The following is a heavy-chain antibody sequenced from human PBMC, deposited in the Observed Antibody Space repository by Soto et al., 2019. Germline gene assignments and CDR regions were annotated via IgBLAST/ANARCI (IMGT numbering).Heavy chain of an antibody. Sequence: GASVKVSCKASGYSFSDYYMHWERQAPGQGLQWMGWINPKSGDTKCAQSFQGGVTMTRDTSINTAYMELNRLTSDDTAVYYCTRGRTTGPVAVSETILGGYWGQGTLVTVSS. CDR2: INPKSGDT. CDR3: TRGRTTGPVAVSETILGGY. J-gene: IGHJ4*02. D-gene: IGHD6-19*01. CDR1: GYSFSDYY. V-gene: IGHV1-2*02.